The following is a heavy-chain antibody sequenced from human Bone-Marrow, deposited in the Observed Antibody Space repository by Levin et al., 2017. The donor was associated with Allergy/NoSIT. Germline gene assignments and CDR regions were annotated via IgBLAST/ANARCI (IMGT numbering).Heavy chain of an antibody. CDR2: INPNSGGT. J-gene: IGHJ6*02. Sequence: ASVKVSCKASGYTFTGYYMHWVRQAPGQGLEWMGWINPNSGGTNYAQKFQGRVTMTRDTSISTAYMELSRLRSDDTAVYYCASEPIVVVPAAMRDYYYYYGMDGWGQGTTVTVSS. CDR1: GYTFTGYY. D-gene: IGHD2-2*01. V-gene: IGHV1-2*02. CDR3: ASEPIVVVPAAMRDYYYYYGMDG.